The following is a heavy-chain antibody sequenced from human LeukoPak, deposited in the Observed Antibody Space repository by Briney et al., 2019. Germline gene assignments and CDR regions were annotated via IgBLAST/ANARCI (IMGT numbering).Heavy chain of an antibody. V-gene: IGHV3-21*01. Sequence: PGGSLRLSCAASGFTFSSYSMNWVRQAPGKGLEWVSSISSSSSYIYYAHSAKGRFTISRDNAKNLLYLQMNSLRAEDTAVYYCARHRGTWLVDPWGQGTLVTVSS. CDR2: ISSSSSYI. J-gene: IGHJ5*02. CDR1: GFTFSSYS. CDR3: ARHRGTWLVDP. D-gene: IGHD3/OR15-3a*01.